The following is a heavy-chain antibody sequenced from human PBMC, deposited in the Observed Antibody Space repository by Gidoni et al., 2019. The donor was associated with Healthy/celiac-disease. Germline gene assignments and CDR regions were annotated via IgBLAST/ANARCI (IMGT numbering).Heavy chain of an antibody. CDR2: ISGDGGST. CDR1: GFTCDDYA. D-gene: IGHD6-19*01. CDR3: AKELTYSSGDAFDI. Sequence: EVQLVESGGSVVQPGGSVRRSCAAAGFTCDDYAMHWVRQAPGKGLGWVSLISGDGGSTSYADSVKGRFTISRDNSKNSLYLQMNSLRTEDTALYYCAKELTYSSGDAFDIWGQGTMVTVSS. J-gene: IGHJ3*02. V-gene: IGHV3-43*02.